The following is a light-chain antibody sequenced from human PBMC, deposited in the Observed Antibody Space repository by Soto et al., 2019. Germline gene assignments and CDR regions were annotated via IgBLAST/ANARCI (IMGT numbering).Light chain of an antibody. V-gene: IGKV1-5*03. CDR1: QSISSW. CDR2: KAS. CDR3: QQYNTYEWT. J-gene: IGKJ1*01. Sequence: DIQMTQSPSTLSASVGDRVTITCRASQSISSWLAWYQQRPGKAPKLLIYKASGLENGVPSRFSGSGSGTEFTLTISSLQPDDFATYYCQQYNTYEWTFGQGTKVELK.